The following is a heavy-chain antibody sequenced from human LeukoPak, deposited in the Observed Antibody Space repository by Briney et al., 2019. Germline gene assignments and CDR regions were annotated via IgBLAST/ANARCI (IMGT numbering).Heavy chain of an antibody. V-gene: IGHV3-30*04. D-gene: IGHD3-10*01. CDR1: GFTFSSYA. Sequence: PGGSLRLSWAASGFTFSSYAMHWVRQAPGKGLEWVAVISYDGSNKYYADSVKGRFTISRDNSKNTLYLQMNSLRAEDTAVYYCAKAYYYGSGSYSKQDYWGQGTLVTVSS. CDR3: AKAYYYGSGSYSKQDY. CDR2: ISYDGSNK. J-gene: IGHJ4*02.